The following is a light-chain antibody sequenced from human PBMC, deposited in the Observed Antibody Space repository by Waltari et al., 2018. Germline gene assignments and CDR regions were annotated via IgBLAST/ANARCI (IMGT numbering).Light chain of an antibody. CDR3: MIWPSNAPGV. V-gene: IGLV5-37*01. CDR2: YYSDSDK. CDR1: SDLNVGSYN. J-gene: IGLJ1*01. Sequence: QPVLTQPPSSSASPGESARLTCTLPSDLNVGSYNIYWYQQKPGSPPRYLLYYYSDSDKGQGSGVPSRFSGSKDASANTGILLISGLQSEDEADYYCMIWPSNAPGVFGTGTKVTVL.